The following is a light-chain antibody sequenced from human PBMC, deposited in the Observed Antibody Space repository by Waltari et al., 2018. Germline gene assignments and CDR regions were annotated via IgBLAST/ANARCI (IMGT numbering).Light chain of an antibody. CDR2: EVT. Sequence: QVALTQAGSGFGVPGQAVTLSWPGNRRDVGTYNLVFWDQQHPGKGPKLMIYEVTKRPSGVSSRFPASRSGNTASLTISGLQAEDEADYYCCSYNDGPYVFGTGTKVTVL. CDR3: CSYNDGPYV. J-gene: IGLJ1*01. V-gene: IGLV2-23*02. CDR1: RRDVGTYNL.